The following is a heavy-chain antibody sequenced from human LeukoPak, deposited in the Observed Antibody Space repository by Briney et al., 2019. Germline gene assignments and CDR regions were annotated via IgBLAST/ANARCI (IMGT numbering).Heavy chain of an antibody. V-gene: IGHV3-53*01. Sequence: GGSLRLSCAASGTTVSNHYMSWVRQAPGKGLEWVSLIYPGGSTYFADSVKGRFTISRDSSKNTMYLQMNSLRAEDTAVYYCAKGAGSTWMDVWGQGTTVIVSS. J-gene: IGHJ6*02. CDR3: AKGAGSTWMDV. CDR1: GTTVSNHY. D-gene: IGHD1-26*01. CDR2: IYPGGST.